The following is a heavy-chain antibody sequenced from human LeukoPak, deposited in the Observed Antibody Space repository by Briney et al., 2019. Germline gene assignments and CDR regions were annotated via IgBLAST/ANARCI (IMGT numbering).Heavy chain of an antibody. D-gene: IGHD3-10*01. CDR3: ARHYYGSLGGLDY. CDR1: GFTFRTYG. CDR2: IWYDGSNE. V-gene: IGHV3-33*01. J-gene: IGHJ4*02. Sequence: GGSLRLSCVASGFTFRTYGMHWVRQVRAKGLEWVAVIWYDGSNEDYADSVKGRFTISRDNSKNTLYLQMNSLRVEDTAVYYCARHYYGSLGGLDYWGQGTRLTVSS.